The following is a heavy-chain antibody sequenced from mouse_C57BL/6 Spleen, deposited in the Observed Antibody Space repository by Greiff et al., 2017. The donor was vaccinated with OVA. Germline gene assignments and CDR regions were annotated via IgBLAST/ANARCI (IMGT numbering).Heavy chain of an antibody. D-gene: IGHD2-10*02. CDR3: ASKRVYPLCDD. CDR1: GYTFTSYT. J-gene: IGHJ1*03. V-gene: IGHV1-4*01. CDR2: ITPSSGYP. Sequence: QVHVMQSGAELARPGASVKMSCKASGYTFTSYTMHWVKQRPGQGLEWIGYITPSSGYPKYNQKFKNKATLTADKSSSTAYMQLSSLTSEDSAVYDCASKRVYPLCDDWGKGTTLTVSS.